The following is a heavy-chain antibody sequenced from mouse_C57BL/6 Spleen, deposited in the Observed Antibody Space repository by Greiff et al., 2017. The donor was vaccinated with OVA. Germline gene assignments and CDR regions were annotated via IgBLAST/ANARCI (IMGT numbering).Heavy chain of an antibody. Sequence: EVHLVESGPGLVKPSQSLSLTCSVTGYSITSGYYWNWIRQFPGNKLEWMGYISYDGSNNYNPSLKNRISITRDTSKNQFFLKLNSVTTEDTATYYCAREGLLLMVLGAMDYRGQGTSVTVSS. J-gene: IGHJ4*01. V-gene: IGHV3-6*01. D-gene: IGHD1-1*02. CDR1: GYSITSGYY. CDR3: AREGLLLMVLGAMDY. CDR2: ISYDGSN.